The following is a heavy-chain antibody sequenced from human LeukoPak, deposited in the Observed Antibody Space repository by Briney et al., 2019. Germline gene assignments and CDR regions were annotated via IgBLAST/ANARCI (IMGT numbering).Heavy chain of an antibody. D-gene: IGHD3-22*01. J-gene: IGHJ4*02. CDR2: ITSSGDGT. CDR1: GFTFSIYA. CDR3: AKDRPNYYGSNGHYYRRDGDY. Sequence: PGGSPRLSCAASGFTFSIYAMSWVRQAPGEGLQWVSSITSSGDGTYYADSVKGRFTISRDNSENMLYLQMNSLRVEDTAVYFCAKDRPNYYGSNGHYYRRDGDYWGQGTLVTVSS. V-gene: IGHV3-23*01.